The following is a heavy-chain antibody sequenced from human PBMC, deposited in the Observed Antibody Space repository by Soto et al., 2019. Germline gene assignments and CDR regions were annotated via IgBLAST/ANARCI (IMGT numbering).Heavy chain of an antibody. V-gene: IGHV4-59*01. CDR3: ARVRMVGPGIAAAVDY. J-gene: IGHJ4*02. CDR1: GGSISSYY. Sequence: SETLSLTCTVSGGSISSYYWSWIRQHPGKGLEWIGYIYYSGSTNYNPSLKSRVTISVDTSKNQFSLKLSSVTAADTAVYYCARVRMVGPGIAAAVDYWGQGTLVTVSS. CDR2: IYYSGST. D-gene: IGHD6-13*01.